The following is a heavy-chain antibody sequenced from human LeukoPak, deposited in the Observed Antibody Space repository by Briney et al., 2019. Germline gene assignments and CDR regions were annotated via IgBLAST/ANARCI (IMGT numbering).Heavy chain of an antibody. D-gene: IGHD6-19*01. CDR3: ARVVLGSALFEP. CDR1: GYTFTSYG. CDR2: ISHDSGDT. J-gene: IGHJ5*02. V-gene: IGHV1-18*01. Sequence: GASVKVSCKASGYTFTSYGISWVRQAPGQGLEWMGWISHDSGDTNYAQKFQDRVTLTRDTSIATAYMELRALTSDDTAIYYCARVVLGSALFEPWGQGTLVTVSS.